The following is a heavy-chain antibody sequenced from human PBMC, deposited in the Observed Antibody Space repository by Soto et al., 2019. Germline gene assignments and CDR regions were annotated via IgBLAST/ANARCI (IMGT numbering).Heavy chain of an antibody. CDR2: ISGSGGST. V-gene: IGHV3-23*01. J-gene: IGHJ4*02. Sequence: QLGGSLRLSCAASGFTFSSYAMSWVRQAPGKGLEWVSAISGSGGSTYYEDSVKGRFTISRDNSKNTLYLQMNSLRAEDTAVYYCAKGFISGTYSSSWYWGPHHYWGQGTLVTVSS. CDR3: AKGFISGTYSSSWYWGPHHY. CDR1: GFTFSSYA. D-gene: IGHD6-13*01.